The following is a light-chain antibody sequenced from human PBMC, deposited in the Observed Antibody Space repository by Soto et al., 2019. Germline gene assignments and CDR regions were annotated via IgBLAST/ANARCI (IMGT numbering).Light chain of an antibody. CDR3: QQGYRFPLT. J-gene: IGKJ4*01. V-gene: IGKV1-12*01. CDR2: IVS. Sequence: DLQMTQSPSSVSASVGATVTITCRARQGVNSWLAWYQQKPGKAPKVLISIVSRLQSGVPSRFSGSGSETGFTITISSLQPEDVGTYFCQQGYRFPLTFGGGTKVDIK. CDR1: QGVNSW.